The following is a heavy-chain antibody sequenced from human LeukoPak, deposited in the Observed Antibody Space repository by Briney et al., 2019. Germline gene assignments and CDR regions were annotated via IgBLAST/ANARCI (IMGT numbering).Heavy chain of an antibody. V-gene: IGHV1-69*13. CDR3: ASGDGVVVPAAIWDAFDI. Sequence: SVKVSCKASGGTFSSYAISWVRQAPGQGLEWMGRIIPIFGTANYAQKFQGRVTITADESTSTAYMELSSLRSEDTAVYYCASGDGVVVPAAIWDAFDIWGQGTMVTVSS. D-gene: IGHD2-2*02. CDR2: IIPIFGTA. CDR1: GGTFSSYA. J-gene: IGHJ3*02.